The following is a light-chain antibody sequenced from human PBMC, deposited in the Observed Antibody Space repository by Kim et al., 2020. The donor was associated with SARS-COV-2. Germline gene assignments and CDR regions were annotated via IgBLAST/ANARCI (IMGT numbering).Light chain of an antibody. CDR1: NSNIGVNT. Sequence: GQRVNISCSGSNSNIGVNTVNWYQHFPGTAPKLLIYSNNQRPSGVPDRFSGSKSGTSASLALSGLLSEDEADYYCATWDDSLNAWVFGGGTQLTVL. V-gene: IGLV1-44*01. J-gene: IGLJ3*02. CDR2: SNN. CDR3: ATWDDSLNAWV.